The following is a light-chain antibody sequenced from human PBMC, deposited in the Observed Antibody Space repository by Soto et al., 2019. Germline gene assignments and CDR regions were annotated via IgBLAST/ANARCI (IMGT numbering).Light chain of an antibody. CDR1: QSVSSD. CDR2: GAS. V-gene: IGKV3-15*01. J-gene: IGKJ2*01. CDR3: LQYNNWPPKQYT. Sequence: EIVMTQSPATLSVSPGERATLSCRASQSVSSDLAWYQHKPGQAPRLLIYGASTRATGIPARFSGSWSGTEFSLSISSLQSEEFAVYYGLQYNNWPPKQYTFGQGTKLEIK.